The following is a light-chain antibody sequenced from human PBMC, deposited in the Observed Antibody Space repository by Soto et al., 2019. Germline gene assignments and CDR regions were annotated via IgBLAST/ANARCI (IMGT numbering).Light chain of an antibody. CDR3: QQLYTYPHT. V-gene: IGKV1-9*01. Sequence: IQLTQSPSSLSASVGDRVTITCRASQGISSYLAWYQQKPGKAPKLLIYAASTLQSGVPSRFSGSGSGTDFTLTISSLQPEDFATYYCQQLYTYPHTFGPGTKVDIK. CDR1: QGISSY. CDR2: AAS. J-gene: IGKJ3*01.